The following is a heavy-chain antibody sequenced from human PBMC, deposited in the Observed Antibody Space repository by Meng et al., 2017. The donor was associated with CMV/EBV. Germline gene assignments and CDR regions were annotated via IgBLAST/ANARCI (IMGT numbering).Heavy chain of an antibody. Sequence: GESLKISCAASGFTFSSYSMNWVRQAPGKGLEWVSSISSSSSYIYYADSVKGRFTISRDNAKNSLYLQMNSLRAEDTAVYYRARVGSYSPRASGYAFDIWGQGTMVTVSS. V-gene: IGHV3-21*01. CDR2: ISSSSSYI. D-gene: IGHD1-26*01. J-gene: IGHJ3*02. CDR1: GFTFSSYS. CDR3: ARVGSYSPRASGYAFDI.